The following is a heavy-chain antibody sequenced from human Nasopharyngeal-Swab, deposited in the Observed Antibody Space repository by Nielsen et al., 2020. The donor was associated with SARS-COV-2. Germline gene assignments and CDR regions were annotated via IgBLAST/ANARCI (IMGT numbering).Heavy chain of an antibody. CDR2: ISGSGGST. CDR1: GFTFSSYA. Sequence: GESLKISCAASGFTFSSYAMSWVRQAPGKGLERVSAISGSGGSTYYADSVKGRFTISRDNSKNTLYLQMNSLRAEDTAVYYCAKVDAAAASFDYWGQGTLVTVSS. D-gene: IGHD6-13*01. J-gene: IGHJ4*02. CDR3: AKVDAAAASFDY. V-gene: IGHV3-23*01.